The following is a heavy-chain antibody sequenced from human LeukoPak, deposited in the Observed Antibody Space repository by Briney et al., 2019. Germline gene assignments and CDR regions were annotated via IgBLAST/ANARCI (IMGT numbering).Heavy chain of an antibody. CDR3: ARDPALVRANRYFDP. J-gene: IGHJ2*01. D-gene: IGHD3-10*01. V-gene: IGHV4-31*03. CDR2: VSYSVST. Sequence: SETLSLTCTVSGASITNSNTYWTWIRQFPGKGLEWIGYVSYSVSTLYNPSLRSRVIISSDTSKNQFFLKLNSVTAADRALYFCARDPALVRANRYFDPWGRGILVTVSS. CDR1: GASITNSNTY.